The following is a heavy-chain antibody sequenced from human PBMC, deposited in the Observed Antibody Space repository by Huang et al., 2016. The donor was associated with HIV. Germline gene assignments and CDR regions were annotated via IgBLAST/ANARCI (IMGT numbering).Heavy chain of an antibody. Sequence: QIQLVQSGPEVKKPGASVKVSCKASGYTFSIYGISWVRPAPGQGPEWMGWVSAYSGYTNYSQKFQGRGTMTADTSASTAYMDLRSLTSDDTAVYYCARVPSDHFSDYWGQGTLVTVSS. CDR3: ARVPSDHFSDY. J-gene: IGHJ4*02. CDR1: GYTFSIYG. CDR2: VSAYSGYT. V-gene: IGHV1-18*01.